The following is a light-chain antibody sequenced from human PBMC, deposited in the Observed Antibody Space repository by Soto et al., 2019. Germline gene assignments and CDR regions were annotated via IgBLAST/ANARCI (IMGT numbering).Light chain of an antibody. CDR3: SSYATRSTLVL. Sequence: QSALTQPASVSGSPGQSITISCTGTSSDVGGSNHVSWYQQHPGKAPKLMIFDVNSRPSGVSNRFSGSKSGNTASLSISGLQAEDEAEYYCSSYATRSTLVLFGGGTKLTVL. CDR2: DVN. J-gene: IGLJ3*02. CDR1: SSDVGGSNH. V-gene: IGLV2-14*01.